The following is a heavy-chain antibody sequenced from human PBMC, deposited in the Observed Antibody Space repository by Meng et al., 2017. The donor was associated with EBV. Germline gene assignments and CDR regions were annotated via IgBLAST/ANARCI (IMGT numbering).Heavy chain of an antibody. D-gene: IGHD6-13*01. V-gene: IGHV1-2*06. CDR3: AKGADLAAAGTFWFDP. CDR1: GYTFTGYY. J-gene: IGHJ5*02. CDR2: INPNSSGT. Sequence: QVQLVHSGPRGKNPGASVKVSCKASGYTFTGYYLHWVRPAPGQGLEWRGRINPNSSGTNYAQKFQGRVTMTRDTSISTAYMELSRLRPDDTAVYYCAKGADLAAAGTFWFDPWGQGTLVTVSS.